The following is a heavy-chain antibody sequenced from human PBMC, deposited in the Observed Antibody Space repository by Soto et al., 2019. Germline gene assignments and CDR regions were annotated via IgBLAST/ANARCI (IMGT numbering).Heavy chain of an antibody. V-gene: IGHV3-53*04. CDR1: GFTVSSNY. CDR2: IYSGGST. D-gene: IGHD2-15*01. CDR3: ARGLSSYCSGGSCYSGYMDV. J-gene: IGHJ6*03. Sequence: EVQLVESGGGLVQPGGSLRLSCAASGFTVSSNYMSWVRQAPGKGLEWVSVIYSGGSTYYADSVKGRFTISRHNSKNTLYLQMNSLRAEDTALYYCARGLSSYCSGGSCYSGYMDVWGKGTTVTVSS.